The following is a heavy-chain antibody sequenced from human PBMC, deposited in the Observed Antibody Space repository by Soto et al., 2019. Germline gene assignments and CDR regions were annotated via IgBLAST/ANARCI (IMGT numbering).Heavy chain of an antibody. J-gene: IGHJ6*02. Sequence: GGSLRLSCAASGFTFSSYAMSWVRQAPGKGLEWVSAVSGSGGSTYYADSVKGRFTISRDNSKNTLYLQMNSLRAEDTAVYYCAKERIWKTHRGPGLDVWGQGTTVNVSS. CDR1: GFTFSSYA. D-gene: IGHD1-1*01. V-gene: IGHV3-23*01. CDR2: VSGSGGST. CDR3: AKERIWKTHRGPGLDV.